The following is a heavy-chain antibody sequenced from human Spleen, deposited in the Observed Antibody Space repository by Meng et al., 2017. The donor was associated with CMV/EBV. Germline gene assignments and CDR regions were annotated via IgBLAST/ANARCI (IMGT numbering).Heavy chain of an antibody. Sequence: GESLKISCAASGFIFSSYDMTWVRQAPGKGLEWLANINEDGSEKNYVDSVKGRFTISRDNAKNSLYLHMNNVRAEDTAVYFCTKLFDFWGQGMLVTVSS. CDR3: TKLFDF. CDR1: GFIFSSYD. V-gene: IGHV3-7*01. J-gene: IGHJ4*02. CDR2: INEDGSEK.